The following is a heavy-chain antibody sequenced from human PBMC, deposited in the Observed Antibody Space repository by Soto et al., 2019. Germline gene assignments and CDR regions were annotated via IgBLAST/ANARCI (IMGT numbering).Heavy chain of an antibody. CDR2: MNSDGTTK. CDR3: ARLSPY. Sequence: GGSLRLSCAASGYNFSPFWMHWVRQAPGKGLVWVSHMNSDGTTKVYADSVRGRFTIYRDNAENTLYLQMNSLKAEDTAVYYCARLSPYWGQGALVTVSS. J-gene: IGHJ4*02. CDR1: GYNFSPFW. D-gene: IGHD3-16*02. V-gene: IGHV3-74*01.